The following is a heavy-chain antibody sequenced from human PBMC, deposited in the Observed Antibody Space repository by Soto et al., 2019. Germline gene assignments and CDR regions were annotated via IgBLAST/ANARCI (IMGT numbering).Heavy chain of an antibody. J-gene: IGHJ5*02. CDR3: ASGGGYSSSWYPLRYNWFDP. V-gene: IGHV1-69*13. CDR2: IIPIFGTA. D-gene: IGHD6-13*01. Sequence: PSVKVSCKASGGTFSSYAISWVRQAPGQGLEWMGGIIPIFGTANYAQKFQGRVTITADESTSTAYMELSSLRSEDTAVYYCASGGGYSSSWYPLRYNWFDPWGQGTLVTVSS. CDR1: GGTFSSYA.